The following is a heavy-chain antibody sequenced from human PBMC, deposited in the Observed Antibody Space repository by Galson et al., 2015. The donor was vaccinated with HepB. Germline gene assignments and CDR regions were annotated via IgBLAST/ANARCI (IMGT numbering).Heavy chain of an antibody. CDR2: IYTSGST. CDR3: ARYNYSDLGWYFDY. Sequence: TLSLTCTVSGGSISSGSYYWSWIRQPAGKGLEWIGRIYTSGSTNYNPSLKSRVTMSVDTSKNQFSLKLSSVTAADTAVYYCARYNYSDLGWYFDYWGQGTLVTVSS. CDR1: GGSISSGSYY. J-gene: IGHJ4*02. D-gene: IGHD1-1*01. V-gene: IGHV4-61*02.